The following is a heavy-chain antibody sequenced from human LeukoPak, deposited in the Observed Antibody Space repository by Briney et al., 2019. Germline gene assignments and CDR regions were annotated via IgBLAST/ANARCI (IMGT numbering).Heavy chain of an antibody. V-gene: IGHV1-2*02. Sequence: GASVKVSCKASGYTFTGYFIHWVRQAPGQGPECMGWINPNSGGTTYAQKFQGRVTMTRDTSISTAYMELSRLRSDDTAVYYCARSEITYYYGSGSYGDYWGQGSLVTVSS. CDR3: ARSEITYYYGSGSYGDY. CDR1: GYTFTGYF. D-gene: IGHD3-10*01. J-gene: IGHJ4*02. CDR2: INPNSGGT.